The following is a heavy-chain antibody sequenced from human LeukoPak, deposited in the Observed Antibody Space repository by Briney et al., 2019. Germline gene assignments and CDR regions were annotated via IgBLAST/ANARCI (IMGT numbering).Heavy chain of an antibody. J-gene: IGHJ4*02. CDR1: GGSFSGYY. V-gene: IGHV4-34*01. CDR2: INHSGST. Sequence: SETLSLTCAVYGGSFSGYYWSWIRQPPGKGLEWIGEINHSGSTNYNPSLKSRVTISVDTSKNQFSLKLSSVTAADTAAYYCARDGYGPRSIGYWGQGTLVAVSS. D-gene: IGHD5-18*01. CDR3: ARDGYGPRSIGY.